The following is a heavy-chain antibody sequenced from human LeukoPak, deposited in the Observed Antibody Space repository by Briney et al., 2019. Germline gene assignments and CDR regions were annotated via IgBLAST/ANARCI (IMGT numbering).Heavy chain of an antibody. V-gene: IGHV1-69*13. CDR3: AASLYNIGWSFDN. D-gene: IGHD6-19*01. J-gene: IGHJ4*02. CDR2: IIPVFGAA. Sequence: SVKVSCKASRGSFSQYGISWLRQAPGQGFEWMGCIIPVFGAANYIKRYQGRLTITADQSTGTAFMDLNSLTSEDTAVHYCAASLYNIGWSFDNWGQGTLLFVSS. CDR1: RGSFSQYG.